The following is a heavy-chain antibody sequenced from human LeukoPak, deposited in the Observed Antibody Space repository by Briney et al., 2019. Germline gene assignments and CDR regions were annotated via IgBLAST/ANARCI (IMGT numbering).Heavy chain of an antibody. D-gene: IGHD6-19*01. V-gene: IGHV1-18*04. Sequence: EASVKVSCKASGYTFTSYGISWVRQAPGQGLEWMGWISAYNGNTNYAQKLQGRVTMTTDTSTSTAYMELRSLRSDDTAVHYCARAGYSSGWYPTKAFDYWGQGTLVTVSS. J-gene: IGHJ4*02. CDR3: ARAGYSSGWYPTKAFDY. CDR2: ISAYNGNT. CDR1: GYTFTSYG.